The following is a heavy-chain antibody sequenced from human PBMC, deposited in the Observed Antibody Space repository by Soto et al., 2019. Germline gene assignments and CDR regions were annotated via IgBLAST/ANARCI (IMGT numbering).Heavy chain of an antibody. CDR3: ATIDDFWSGYYRIPLYYFAY. J-gene: IGHJ4*02. CDR1: GFTFSSYA. V-gene: IGHV3-23*01. Sequence: PGGSLRLSCAASGFTFSSYAMSWVRQAPGKGLEWVSAISGSGGSTYYADSVKGRFTISRDNSKNTLYLQMNSLRAEDTAVYYCATIDDFWSGYYRIPLYYFAYWGQGTLVPVGS. D-gene: IGHD3-3*01. CDR2: ISGSGGST.